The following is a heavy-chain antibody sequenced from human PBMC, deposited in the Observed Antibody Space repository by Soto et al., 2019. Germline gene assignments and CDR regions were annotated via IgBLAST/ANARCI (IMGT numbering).Heavy chain of an antibody. D-gene: IGHD1-1*01. J-gene: IGHJ6*02. CDR1: GGSISSGGYY. CDR2: IYYSGST. CDR3: AREETNWSPHRFYGMDV. V-gene: IGHV4-31*03. Sequence: SETLSLTCTVSGGSISSGGYYWNWIRQHPGKGLEWIGNIYYSGSTYYNPSLESRITMSVDTSKNQFSLKLSSVTAADTAVYYCAREETNWSPHRFYGMDVSGQGNTVTV.